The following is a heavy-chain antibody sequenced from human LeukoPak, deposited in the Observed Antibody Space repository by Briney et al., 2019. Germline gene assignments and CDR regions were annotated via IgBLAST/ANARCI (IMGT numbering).Heavy chain of an antibody. CDR3: ARVTGAGGYDSSGYRGVWFDP. Sequence: EGSLRLSCAASGFTFSSYEMNWVRQAPGKGLEWVSYISSSGSTIYYADSVKGRFTISRDNAKNSLYLQMNSLRAEDTAVYYCARVTGAGGYDSSGYRGVWFDPWGQGTLVTVSS. CDR1: GFTFSSYE. J-gene: IGHJ5*02. CDR2: ISSSGSTI. D-gene: IGHD3-22*01. V-gene: IGHV3-48*03.